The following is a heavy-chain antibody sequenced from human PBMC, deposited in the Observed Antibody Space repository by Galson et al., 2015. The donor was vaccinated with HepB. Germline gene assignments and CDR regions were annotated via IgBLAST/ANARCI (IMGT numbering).Heavy chain of an antibody. D-gene: IGHD3-10*01. CDR3: ARDATMVRGAIDY. Sequence: SVKVSCKASGYTFTGYYMHWVRQAPGQGLEWKGRINPNSGGTNYAQKFQGRVTMTRDTSISTAYMELSRLRSDDTAVYYCARDATMVRGAIDYWGQGTLVTVSS. CDR2: INPNSGGT. CDR1: GYTFTGYY. V-gene: IGHV1-2*06. J-gene: IGHJ4*02.